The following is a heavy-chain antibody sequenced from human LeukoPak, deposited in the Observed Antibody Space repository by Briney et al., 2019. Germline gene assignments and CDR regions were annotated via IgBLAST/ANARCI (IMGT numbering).Heavy chain of an antibody. CDR1: GYSFTSYW. V-gene: IGHV5-51*01. J-gene: IGHJ3*02. CDR2: IYPGDSDT. Sequence: LGEPLKISCQGSGYSFTSYWIGWVRQLPGKGLEWMGIIYPGDSDTRYSPSFQGQVTISADKSISTAYLQWSSLKASDTAMYYCARRNEYSSSAGREPNDAFDIWGQGTMVTVSS. D-gene: IGHD6-6*01. CDR3: ARRNEYSSSAGREPNDAFDI.